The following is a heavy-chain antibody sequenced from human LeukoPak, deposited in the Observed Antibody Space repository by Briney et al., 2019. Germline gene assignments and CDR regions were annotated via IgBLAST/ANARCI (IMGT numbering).Heavy chain of an antibody. CDR2: IHYSGST. CDR3: ARRGYGGAMDV. D-gene: IGHD4/OR15-4a*01. CDR1: RVSISSGGYY. J-gene: IGHJ6*02. Sequence: TSETLSLTCTVSRVSISSGGYYWSWIRQHPGKGLEWIGYIHYSGSTYNNPSLKRRITISIDTTQNRFPLKLTSVAAADTAVYYCARRGYGGAMDVWGQGTTVTVSS. V-gene: IGHV4-31*03.